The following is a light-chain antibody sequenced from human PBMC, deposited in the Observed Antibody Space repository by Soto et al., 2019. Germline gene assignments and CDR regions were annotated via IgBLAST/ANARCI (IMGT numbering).Light chain of an antibody. Sequence: EIVLTQSPGTLSLSPGEGATDSCRVSQSINSKSLVCYQRKFGQAPRLLIYNTSSRATGIPDRFSGSGSGTAFTLSISRLEPEDFAVYYCQHYGGSFIFGPGTKVDFK. J-gene: IGKJ3*01. V-gene: IGKV3-20*01. CDR3: QHYGGSFI. CDR2: NTS. CDR1: QSINSKS.